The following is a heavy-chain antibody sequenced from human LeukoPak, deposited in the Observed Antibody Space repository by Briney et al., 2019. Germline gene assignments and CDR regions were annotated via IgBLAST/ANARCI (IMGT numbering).Heavy chain of an antibody. CDR3: ARDRVTRGYSYGIPLYGMDV. CDR2: IYSGGST. Sequence: GGSLRLSCAASGFTVSSSYMSWVRQAPGKGLEWVSVIYSGGSTYYADPVKGRFTISRDNSKNTLYLQMNSLRAEDTAVYYCARDRVTRGYSYGIPLYGMDVWGQGTTVTVSS. J-gene: IGHJ6*02. D-gene: IGHD5-12*01. CDR1: GFTVSSSY. V-gene: IGHV3-53*01.